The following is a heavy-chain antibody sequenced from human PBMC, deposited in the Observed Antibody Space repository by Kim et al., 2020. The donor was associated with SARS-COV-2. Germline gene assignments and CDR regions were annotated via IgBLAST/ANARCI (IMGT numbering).Heavy chain of an antibody. Sequence: GGSLRLSCAASGFTFSSYAMSWVRQAPGKGLEWVSAISGSGGSTYYADSVKGRLTISRDNSKNTLYLQMNSLRAEDTAVYYCAKYERVSVTAIPHYYGMDVWGQGTTVTVSS. V-gene: IGHV3-23*01. CDR1: GFTFSSYA. D-gene: IGHD2-21*02. CDR3: AKYERVSVTAIPHYYGMDV. J-gene: IGHJ6*02. CDR2: ISGSGGST.